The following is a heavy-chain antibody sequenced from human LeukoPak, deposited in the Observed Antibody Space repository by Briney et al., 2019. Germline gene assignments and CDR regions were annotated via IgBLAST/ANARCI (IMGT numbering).Heavy chain of an antibody. CDR3: ARGLYYDSSGYQPNYYFDY. V-gene: IGHV3-53*01. Sequence: GGSLRLSCAASGFTVSSNYMSWVRQAPGKGLEWVSVIYSGGSTYYADSVKGRFTISRDNSKNTLYLQMNSLRAEDTAVYYCARGLYYDSSGYQPNYYFDYRGQGTLVTVSS. CDR1: GFTVSSNY. J-gene: IGHJ4*02. CDR2: IYSGGST. D-gene: IGHD3-22*01.